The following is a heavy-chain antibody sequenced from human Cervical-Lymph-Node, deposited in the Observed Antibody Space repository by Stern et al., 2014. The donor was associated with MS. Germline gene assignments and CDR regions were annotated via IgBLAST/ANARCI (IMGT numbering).Heavy chain of an antibody. CDR1: GYKFTNQW. CDR2: IYPGYSDT. Sequence: VQLVQSGAEVKKPGESLKISCKTSGYKFTNQWIAWVRQMPGKGLEFMGIIYPGYSDTRYNPSFQGQVPISADKSVNTAYLQWSSLKASDTAMYYCATHPVGPWGQGTLVTVSS. CDR3: ATHPVGP. V-gene: IGHV5-51*01. J-gene: IGHJ5*02.